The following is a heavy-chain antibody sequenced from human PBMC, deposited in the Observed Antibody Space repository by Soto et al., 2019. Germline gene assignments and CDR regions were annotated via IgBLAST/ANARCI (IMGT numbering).Heavy chain of an antibody. V-gene: IGHV6-1*01. J-gene: IGHJ3*02. CDR1: GDSVSSNSAA. Sequence: SQTLSLTCAISGDSVSSNSAAWNWIRQSPSRGLEWLGRTYYRSKWFNDYAVSVKSRRTINPDTSKNQFSLQLNSVTPEDTAVYYCARALNTAMVTFFHHDAFDIWGQGTMVTVSS. CDR3: ARALNTAMVTFFHHDAFDI. D-gene: IGHD5-18*01. CDR2: TYYRSKWFN.